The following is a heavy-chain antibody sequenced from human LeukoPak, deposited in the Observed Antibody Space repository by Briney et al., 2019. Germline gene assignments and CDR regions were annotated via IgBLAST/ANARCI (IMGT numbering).Heavy chain of an antibody. V-gene: IGHV4-4*02. CDR1: GGSISSSNW. Sequence: SETLSLTCAVSGGSISSSNWWSWIRQPPGKGLEWIGEIYHSGSTNYNPSLKSRVTISVDKSKTQFSLKLSSVTAADTAVYYCASPRNYDFWSGYYSFDYWGQGTLVTVSS. CDR3: ASPRNYDFWSGYYSFDY. J-gene: IGHJ4*02. D-gene: IGHD3-3*01. CDR2: IYHSGST.